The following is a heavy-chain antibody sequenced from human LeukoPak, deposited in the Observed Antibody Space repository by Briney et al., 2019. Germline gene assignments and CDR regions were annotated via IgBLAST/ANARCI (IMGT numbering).Heavy chain of an antibody. CDR2: ISSSSSTI. Sequence: GGSLRLSCAASGFTFSSYSMNWVRQAPGKGLEWVSYISSSSSTIYYADSVKGRFTISRDNAKNSLYLQMNSLRAEDTAVYYCARDGGGAAARPGYYFYMDVWGKGTTVTVSS. D-gene: IGHD6-13*01. J-gene: IGHJ6*03. V-gene: IGHV3-48*04. CDR3: ARDGGGAAARPGYYFYMDV. CDR1: GFTFSSYS.